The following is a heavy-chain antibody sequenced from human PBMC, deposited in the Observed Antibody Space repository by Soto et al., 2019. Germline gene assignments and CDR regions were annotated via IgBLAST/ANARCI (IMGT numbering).Heavy chain of an antibody. Sequence: GGGLMQPGGSLRLSCAASGFSVNSNFMNWVRKAPGKGLEWVSFTPRTGTTLYADSVRGRLTVSRDDSNNAVYLQMNSLTVDDTAVYYCRAWLLAESFDVWGPGTMVTVSA. CDR2: TPRTGTT. V-gene: IGHV3-53*01. CDR3: RAWLLAESFDV. D-gene: IGHD2-21*02. J-gene: IGHJ3*01. CDR1: GFSVNSNF.